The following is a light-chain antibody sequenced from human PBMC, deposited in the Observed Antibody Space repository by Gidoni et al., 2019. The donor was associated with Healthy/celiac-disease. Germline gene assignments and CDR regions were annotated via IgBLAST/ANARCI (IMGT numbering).Light chain of an antibody. CDR2: DAS. CDR3: QQRSNWPLS. V-gene: IGKV3-11*01. Sequence: EIVLTQSPATLSLSPGERATLSCRASQSVSSYLAWYQQKPGQAPRLLIYDASNRATGIPARFSGSGSGTDFTLTISSLEPEDFAVYYCQQRSNWPLSFXQXTKLDIK. J-gene: IGKJ2*01. CDR1: QSVSSY.